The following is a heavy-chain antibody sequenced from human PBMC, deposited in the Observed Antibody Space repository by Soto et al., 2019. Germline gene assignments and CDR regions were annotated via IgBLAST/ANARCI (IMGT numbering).Heavy chain of an antibody. CDR1: GDSISSSY. V-gene: IGHV4-59*08. J-gene: IGHJ5*02. Sequence: SETLSLTCTVSGDSISSSYWSWIRQPPGKGLEWIGYMYYSGSTSYNPSLNSRVTLSVDTSKNQLFLKLSFVTAVDTVVYYCARHRALNWFDTWGQGTLVTVSS. CDR3: ARHRALNWFDT. CDR2: MYYSGST.